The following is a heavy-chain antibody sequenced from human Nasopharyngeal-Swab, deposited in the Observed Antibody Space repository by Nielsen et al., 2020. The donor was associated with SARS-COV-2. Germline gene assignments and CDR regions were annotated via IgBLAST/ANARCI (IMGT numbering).Heavy chain of an antibody. Sequence: SVKVSCKASGGTFSSYAISWVRQAPGQGLEWMGGIIPIFGTANYAQKFQGRVTITADKSTSTAYMELSSLRSEDTAVYYCARDLYSSSSGGWFDPWGQGTLVTVSS. CDR3: ARDLYSSSSGGWFDP. CDR1: GGTFSSYA. CDR2: IIPIFGTA. D-gene: IGHD6-6*01. V-gene: IGHV1-69*06. J-gene: IGHJ5*02.